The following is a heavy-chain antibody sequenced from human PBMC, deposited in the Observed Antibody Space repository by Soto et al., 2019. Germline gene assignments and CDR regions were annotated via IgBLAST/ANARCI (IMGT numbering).Heavy chain of an antibody. D-gene: IGHD3-9*01. V-gene: IGHV4-59*01. CDR1: GDSISSYY. J-gene: IGHJ5*02. Sequence: SETLSLTCTVSGDSISSYYWSWIRQPPGKGLEWIGYIYYSGSTNYNPSLESRVTISVDTSKNQFSLKLSSVTAADTAVYYCASTKTYYDILTGYSPHNWFDPWGQGSLVTVSS. CDR2: IYYSGST. CDR3: ASTKTYYDILTGYSPHNWFDP.